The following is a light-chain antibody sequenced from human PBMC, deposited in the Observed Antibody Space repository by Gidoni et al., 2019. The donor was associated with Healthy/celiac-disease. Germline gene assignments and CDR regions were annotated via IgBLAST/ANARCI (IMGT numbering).Light chain of an antibody. CDR1: QSVSSSY. J-gene: IGKJ1*01. CDR2: GAS. V-gene: IGKV3-20*01. CDR3: QQYGSSPWT. Sequence: SPGTLSFSTGERATLSCRASQSVSSSYLAWYQQKPGQAPRLLIYGASSRATGIPDRFSGSGSGTDFTLTISRLEPEDFAVYYCQQYGSSPWTFGQGTKVEIK.